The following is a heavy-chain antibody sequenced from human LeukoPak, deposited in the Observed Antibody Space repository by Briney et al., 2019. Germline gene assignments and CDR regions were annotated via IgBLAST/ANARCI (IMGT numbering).Heavy chain of an antibody. D-gene: IGHD1-26*01. CDR2: IYSGGST. CDR1: GFTVSSNY. V-gene: IGHV3-53*01. CDR3: ARDSGRGSGSYFVLFGY. Sequence: GGSLRLSCAASGFTVSSNYMSWVRQAPGKGLEWVSVIYSGGSTYYADSVKGRFTISRDNSKNTLYLQMNSLRAEDTAVYYCARDSGRGSGSYFVLFGYWGREPWSPSPQ. J-gene: IGHJ4*02.